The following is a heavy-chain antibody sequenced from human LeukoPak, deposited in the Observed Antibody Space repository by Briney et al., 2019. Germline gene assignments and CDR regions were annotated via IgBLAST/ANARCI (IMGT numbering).Heavy chain of an antibody. CDR3: ARVRTYYYDSSGYYPPSY. V-gene: IGHV3-48*03. CDR1: GFTFSNYE. D-gene: IGHD3-22*01. Sequence: PGGSLRLSCAASGFTFSNYEMNWVRQAPGKGLDWVSYISSSGGTIYYADSVKGRFTISRDNAKNLLYLQMNSLRAEDTAVYYCARVRTYYYDSSGYYPPSYWGQGTLVTVSS. CDR2: ISSSGGTI. J-gene: IGHJ4*02.